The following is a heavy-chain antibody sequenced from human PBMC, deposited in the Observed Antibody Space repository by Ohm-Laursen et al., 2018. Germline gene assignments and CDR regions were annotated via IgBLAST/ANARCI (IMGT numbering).Heavy chain of an antibody. J-gene: IGHJ4*02. CDR1: GFTFSDYY. CDR3: ARNSSTWGRSVDY. Sequence: SLRLSCAASGFTFSDYYMNWIRQAPGKGLEWISFISSSGSFIYYADSVKGRFTVSRDNAKNSLFLQMNSLRAEDTAVYYCARNSSTWGRSVDYWGQGALVTVSS. CDR2: ISSSGSFI. V-gene: IGHV3-11*01. D-gene: IGHD2-2*01.